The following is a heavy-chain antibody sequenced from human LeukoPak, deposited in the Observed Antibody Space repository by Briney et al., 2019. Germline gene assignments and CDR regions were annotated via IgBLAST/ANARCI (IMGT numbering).Heavy chain of an antibody. CDR2: IKADGSQQ. CDR1: GFTFSAYW. D-gene: IGHD1-7*01. Sequence: GGSLRLSCAASGFTFSAYWISWVRQAPGRGPQWVANIKADGSQQYYADSVKGRFSISRDNAENSLHLQMNSLRAEDTAVYYCARGWDYSLDYWGQGTLVTVSS. J-gene: IGHJ4*02. CDR3: ARGWDYSLDY. V-gene: IGHV3-7*01.